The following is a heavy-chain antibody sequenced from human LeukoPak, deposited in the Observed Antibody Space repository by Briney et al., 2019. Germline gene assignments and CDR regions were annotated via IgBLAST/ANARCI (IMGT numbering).Heavy chain of an antibody. CDR1: GFTFSTYS. CDR2: INREGSAE. V-gene: IGHV3-7*01. D-gene: IGHD4-17*01. Sequence: GGSLRLSCAASGFTFSTYSMSWVRQAPGKGRDWVASINREGSAEYYVDSVRGRFTISRDNAKNSLYLQVNSLRVDDTAVYYCVRLFGGVTTFDYWGQGTLVTVSS. J-gene: IGHJ4*02. CDR3: VRLFGGVTTFDY.